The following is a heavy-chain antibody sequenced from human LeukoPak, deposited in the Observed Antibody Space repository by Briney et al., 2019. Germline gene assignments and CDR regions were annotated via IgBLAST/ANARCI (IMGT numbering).Heavy chain of an antibody. CDR3: ARTSLRTAMVGFDY. Sequence: PGGSLRLSCAASGVIFSSYEMNWVRQAPGKGLEWGSYISSSGSTIYYADSVKGRFTISRDNAKNSLYLQMNSLRAEETAVYYCARTSLRTAMVGFDYWGQGTLVTVSS. CDR2: ISSSGSTI. D-gene: IGHD5-18*01. J-gene: IGHJ4*02. V-gene: IGHV3-48*03. CDR1: GVIFSSYE.